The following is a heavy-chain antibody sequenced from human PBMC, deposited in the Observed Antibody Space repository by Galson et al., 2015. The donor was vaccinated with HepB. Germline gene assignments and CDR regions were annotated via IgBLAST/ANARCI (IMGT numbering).Heavy chain of an antibody. V-gene: IGHV3-74*01. Sequence: SLRLSCAASGFSISNYWMYWVRQAPGKGLVWVSRIDSDGSRTNYADSVKGRFTISRDNAKNTLSLQMSSLRVEDTAVYYCARGFEAEHSVGLDYWGQGILVTVSS. CDR3: ARGFEAEHSVGLDY. CDR1: GFSISNYW. J-gene: IGHJ4*02. CDR2: IDSDGSRT. D-gene: IGHD3-10*01.